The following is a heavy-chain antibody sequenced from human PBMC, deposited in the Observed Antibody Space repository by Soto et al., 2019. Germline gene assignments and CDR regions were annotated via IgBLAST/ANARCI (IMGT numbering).Heavy chain of an antibody. V-gene: IGHV1-8*01. D-gene: IGHD4-17*01. Sequence: ASVKVSCKASGYTFTSYDINWVRQATGQGLEWMGWMNPNSGNTGYGQKFQGRVTMTRNTSISTAYMELSSLRSEDTAVDYCAGGRDYEPDPPYYYYMDVWGKGTTVTVSS. CDR3: AGGRDYEPDPPYYYYMDV. CDR2: MNPNSGNT. J-gene: IGHJ6*03. CDR1: GYTFTSYD.